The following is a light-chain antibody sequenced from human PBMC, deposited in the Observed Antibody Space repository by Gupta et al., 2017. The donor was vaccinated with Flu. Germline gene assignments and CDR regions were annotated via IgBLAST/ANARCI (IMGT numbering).Light chain of an antibody. V-gene: IGKV3-15*01. J-gene: IGKJ5*01. Sequence: EIVMTQSPATLSVSPGEKATLSCRTSQSVDSNLDWFQQKPGHAPRLLIYSASARETSVPVRFSGSGSGTDFALTISSLQFEDFAVYFCQQYRYWPPSITFGEGTRLDNK. CDR1: QSVDSN. CDR3: QQYRYWPPSIT. CDR2: SAS.